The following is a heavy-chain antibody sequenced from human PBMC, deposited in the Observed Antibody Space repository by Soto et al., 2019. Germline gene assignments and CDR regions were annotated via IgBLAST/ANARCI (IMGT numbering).Heavy chain of an antibody. CDR2: TKGDGSKE. J-gene: IGHJ3*02. Sequence: EVQLVESGGGLVQPGGSLRLSCSASGLTLSTFWMSWLRQAPGKGLEWVANTKGDGSKESYLDSVKGRFPISRENDKNSLYLHMNSLRAEDTALYYCARDLNYGGATAYYDVFDTWGQGTMVTVSS. V-gene: IGHV3-7*01. CDR1: GLTLSTFW. CDR3: ARDLNYGGATAYYDVFDT. D-gene: IGHD2-21*01.